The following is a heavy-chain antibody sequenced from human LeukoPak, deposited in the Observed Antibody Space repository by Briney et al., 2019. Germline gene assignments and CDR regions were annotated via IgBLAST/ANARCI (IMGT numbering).Heavy chain of an antibody. CDR1: GFTFSSYS. D-gene: IGHD2-15*01. CDR2: IYSGGST. Sequence: GGSLRLSCAASGFTFSSYSMNWVRQAPGKGLEWVSVIYSGGSTYYADSVKGRFTISRDNSKNTLYLQMNSLRAEDTAVYYCARDSGGYLDYWGQGTLVTVSS. V-gene: IGHV3-66*01. CDR3: ARDSGGYLDY. J-gene: IGHJ4*02.